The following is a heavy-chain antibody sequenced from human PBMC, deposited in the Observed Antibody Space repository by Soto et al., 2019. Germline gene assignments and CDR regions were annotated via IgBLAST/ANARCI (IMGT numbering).Heavy chain of an antibody. Sequence: QVQLVESGGGVVQPGRSLRLSCAASGFTFSSYGMHWVRQAPGKGLEWVAVISYDGSNKYYADSVKGRFTISRDNSKNTLYLQMNSLRAEDTAVYYCAKSLRRAQLPGRGNYYYGMDVWGQGTTVTVSS. CDR3: AKSLRRAQLPGRGNYYYGMDV. V-gene: IGHV3-30*18. D-gene: IGHD1-26*01. J-gene: IGHJ6*02. CDR1: GFTFSSYG. CDR2: ISYDGSNK.